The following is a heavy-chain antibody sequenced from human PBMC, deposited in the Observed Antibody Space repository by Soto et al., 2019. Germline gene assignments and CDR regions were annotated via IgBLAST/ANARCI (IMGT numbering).Heavy chain of an antibody. V-gene: IGHV1-69*01. CDR1: GPLTTIA. J-gene: IGHJ3*02. Sequence: CKASGPLTTIATTWVGLDPGQWCEWIGALTPILRTTNYAQMVQGRVTITADESTSTAYMELSSLRSGDTAVYYCARLRRETYLNDAFDNWGPGTMVT. CDR3: ARLRRETYLNDAFDN. CDR2: LTPILRTT.